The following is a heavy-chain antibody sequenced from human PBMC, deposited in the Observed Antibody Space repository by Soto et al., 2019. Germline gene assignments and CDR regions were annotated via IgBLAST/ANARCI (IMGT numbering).Heavy chain of an antibody. V-gene: IGHV4-59*01. CDR1: GGSISSYY. Sequence: QVQLQESGPGLVKPSETLSLTCPVSGGSISSYYWSWIRQPPGKLLEWIGYIYYSGSTNYNPSLKSRVTIPVDTSKNQFSLKLSAVTAADTAVYYCARAQQLVTPEHYYYYGMDVWGQGTTVTVSS. J-gene: IGHJ6*02. D-gene: IGHD6-13*01. CDR3: ARAQQLVTPEHYYYYGMDV. CDR2: IYYSGST.